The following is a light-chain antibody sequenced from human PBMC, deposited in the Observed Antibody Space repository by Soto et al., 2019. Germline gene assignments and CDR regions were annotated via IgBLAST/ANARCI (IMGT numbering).Light chain of an antibody. CDR1: QSISNL. CDR3: QQYNSYST. Sequence: DIQMTQSPSTLSASVGGRITITCRASQSISNLLAWYQQKPGKAPKLLIYKASTLESGVPSRFSGSGSGTEFTLTLSGLQPDDFATYYCQQYNSYSTFGQGTKLEMK. J-gene: IGKJ2*01. CDR2: KAS. V-gene: IGKV1-5*03.